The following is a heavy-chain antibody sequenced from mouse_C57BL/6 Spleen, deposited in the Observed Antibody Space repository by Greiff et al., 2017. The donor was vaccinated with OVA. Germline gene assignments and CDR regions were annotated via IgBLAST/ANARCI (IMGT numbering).Heavy chain of an antibody. J-gene: IGHJ1*03. CDR1: GYSITSDY. D-gene: IGHD1-1*01. CDR2: ISYSGST. V-gene: IGHV3-8*01. CDR3: ARSPYYYGSSYVGYFDV. Sequence: EVQLVESGPGLAKPSQTLSLTCSVTGYSITSDYWNWIRKFPGNKLEYMGYISYSGSTYYNPSLKSRISITRDTSKNQYYLQLNSVTTEDTATYYCARSPYYYGSSYVGYFDVWGTGTTVTVSS.